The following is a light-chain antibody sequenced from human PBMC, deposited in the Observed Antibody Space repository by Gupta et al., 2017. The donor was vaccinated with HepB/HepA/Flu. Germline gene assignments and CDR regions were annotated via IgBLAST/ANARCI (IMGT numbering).Light chain of an antibody. Sequence: EIVLTQSPATLSLSPGERATLSFRASQSLRNYLAWYQQKPGQAPRLLIYDASSRATGIPARFSGSGSGTDFTLTISSLEREDFAVYYCQQLSNWPRTFGQGTKVEIK. CDR2: DAS. CDR1: QSLRNY. V-gene: IGKV3-11*01. CDR3: QQLSNWPRT. J-gene: IGKJ1*01.